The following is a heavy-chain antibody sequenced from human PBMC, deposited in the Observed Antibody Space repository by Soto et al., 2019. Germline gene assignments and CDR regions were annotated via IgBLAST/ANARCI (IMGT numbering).Heavy chain of an antibody. V-gene: IGHV1-8*01. D-gene: IGHD3-3*01. CDR2: MNPNSGNT. J-gene: IGHJ4*02. CDR1: GYTFTSYD. CDR3: ARPITIFGVVNMYFDY. Sequence: ASVKVSCKASGYTFTSYDINWVRQATGQGLEWMGWMNPNSGNTGHAQKFQGRVTMTRNTSISTAYMELSGLRSEDTAVYYCARPITIFGVVNMYFDYWGQGIEVTVSS.